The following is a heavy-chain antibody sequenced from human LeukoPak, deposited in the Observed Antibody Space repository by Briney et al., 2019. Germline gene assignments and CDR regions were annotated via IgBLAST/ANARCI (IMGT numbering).Heavy chain of an antibody. Sequence: ASVKVSCKASGYTFTGYGISWVRQAPGQGLEWMGWISAYNGNTNYAQKLQGRVTMTTDTSTSTAYMELRSLRSDDTAVYYCARDQRTTVTTRGFDPWGQGTLVTVSS. CDR2: ISAYNGNT. J-gene: IGHJ5*02. V-gene: IGHV1-18*01. D-gene: IGHD4-17*01. CDR3: ARDQRTTVTTRGFDP. CDR1: GYTFTGYG.